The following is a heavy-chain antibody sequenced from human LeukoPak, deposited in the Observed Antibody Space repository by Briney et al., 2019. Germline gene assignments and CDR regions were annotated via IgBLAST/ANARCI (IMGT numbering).Heavy chain of an antibody. D-gene: IGHD5-12*01. V-gene: IGHV3-21*01. CDR1: GFTFSSYA. Sequence: GGSLRLSCAASGFTFSSYALGWIRQAPGKGLEWVSSILNSSYIYYSDSVKGRLTISRDNTKNSLFLQMDSLRAEDTAVYYCARDRGYSGYAHGYWGQGTLVTVSS. J-gene: IGHJ4*02. CDR2: ILNSSYI. CDR3: ARDRGYSGYAHGY.